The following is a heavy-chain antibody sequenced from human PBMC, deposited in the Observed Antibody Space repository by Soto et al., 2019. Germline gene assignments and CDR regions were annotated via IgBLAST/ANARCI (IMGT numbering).Heavy chain of an antibody. D-gene: IGHD6-19*01. CDR2: ISGSGGST. Sequence: GGSLRLSCAASGFTFGSYAMSWIRQAPGKGLEWVSAISGSGGSTYYADSVKGRFTISRDNSKNTLYLQMNSLRAEDTAVYYCAKIRRASVAALYFDYWGQGTLVTVSS. V-gene: IGHV3-23*01. CDR3: AKIRRASVAALYFDY. CDR1: GFTFGSYA. J-gene: IGHJ4*02.